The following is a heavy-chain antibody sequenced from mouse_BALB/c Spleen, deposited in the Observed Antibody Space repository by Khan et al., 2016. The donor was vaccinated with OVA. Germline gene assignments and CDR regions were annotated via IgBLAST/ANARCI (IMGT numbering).Heavy chain of an antibody. Sequence: QVQLKESGAELARPGASVKMSCKASGYTFTSYTMHWVKQRPGQGLEWIGYINPSSSYPNYNQKFKDKATLTADKSSSTAYMQLSSLTSEDSAVYCCTREGAYYRSDGWFAYWGQGTLVTVSA. CDR3: TREGAYYRSDGWFAY. CDR2: INPSSSYP. D-gene: IGHD2-14*01. J-gene: IGHJ3*01. V-gene: IGHV1-4*01. CDR1: GYTFTSYT.